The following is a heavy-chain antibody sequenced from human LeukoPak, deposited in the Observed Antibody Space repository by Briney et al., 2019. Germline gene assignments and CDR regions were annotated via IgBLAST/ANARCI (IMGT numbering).Heavy chain of an antibody. V-gene: IGHV4-59*11. D-gene: IGHD6-19*01. J-gene: IGHJ4*02. CDR1: GGSISSHY. Sequence: SETLSLTCTVSGGSISSHYWSWIRQPPGKGLEWIGYIDYSGSTNYNPSLKSRVTISVDTSKNQFSLKLSSVTAADTAVYYWARAVLYSSGWSFDYWGQGTLVTVSS. CDR3: ARAVLYSSGWSFDY. CDR2: IDYSGST.